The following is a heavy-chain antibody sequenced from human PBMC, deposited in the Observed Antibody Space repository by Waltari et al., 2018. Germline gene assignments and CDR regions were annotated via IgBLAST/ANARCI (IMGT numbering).Heavy chain of an antibody. J-gene: IGHJ6*02. CDR1: GGPISSYY. V-gene: IGHV4-59*01. Sequence: QVQLQESGPGLVKPSETLSPTCTVSGGPISSYYWSWIRQPPGKGLEWIGYIYYSGSTNCNTSLKRRVTIAVETSKNQFSLKLSAVTAADTAVNYCARGFGELSDYYYYGMDVWGQGTTVTVSS. CDR3: ARGFGELSDYYYYGMDV. CDR2: IYYSGST. D-gene: IGHD3-10*01.